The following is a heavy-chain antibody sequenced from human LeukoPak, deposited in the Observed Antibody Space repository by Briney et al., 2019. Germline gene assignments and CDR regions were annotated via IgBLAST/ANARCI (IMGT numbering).Heavy chain of an antibody. J-gene: IGHJ4*02. D-gene: IGHD1-26*01. Sequence: ASVKVSCKASGYTFSNYGVSWVRQVPGQPLEGLGWISAYSGDTKSSRDSQGRLTMTADTSTSTAYMELSNLRSDDTAVYCCARDDKFLSGSYYQAFDCWGQGTLVTVSS. CDR1: GYTFSNYG. CDR2: ISAYSGDT. CDR3: ARDDKFLSGSYYQAFDC. V-gene: IGHV1-18*01.